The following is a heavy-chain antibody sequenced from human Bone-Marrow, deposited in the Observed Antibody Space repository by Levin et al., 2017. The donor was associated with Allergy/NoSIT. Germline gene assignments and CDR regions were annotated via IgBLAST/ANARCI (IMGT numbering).Heavy chain of an antibody. CDR2: MNPNSGNT. D-gene: IGHD3-3*01. J-gene: IGHJ4*02. Sequence: ASVKVSCKASGYTFTSYDINWVRQATGQGLEWMGWMNPNSGNTGYAQKFQGRVTMTRNTSISTAYMELSSLRSEDTAVYYCARGPWYYDFWSGYSGGGDYWGQGTLVTVSS. V-gene: IGHV1-8*01. CDR1: GYTFTSYD. CDR3: ARGPWYYDFWSGYSGGGDY.